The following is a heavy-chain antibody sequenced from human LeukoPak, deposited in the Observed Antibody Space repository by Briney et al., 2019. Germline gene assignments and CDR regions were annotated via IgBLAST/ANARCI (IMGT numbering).Heavy chain of an antibody. Sequence: PGGSLRLSCAGSGFTFSSYAMHWVRQAPGKGLEWVAVISYDGSNKYYADSVKGRFTISRDNSKNTLYLQMNSLRAEDTAVYYCQAHNWFDPWGQGTLVTVSS. J-gene: IGHJ5*02. CDR1: GFTFSSYA. CDR3: QAHNWFDP. D-gene: IGHD6-6*01. V-gene: IGHV3-30-3*01. CDR2: ISYDGSNK.